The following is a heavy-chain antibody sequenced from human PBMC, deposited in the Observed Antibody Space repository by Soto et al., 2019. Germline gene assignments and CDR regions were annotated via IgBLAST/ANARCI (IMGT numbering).Heavy chain of an antibody. D-gene: IGHD3-16*01. CDR2: IGTNNGNT. V-gene: IGHV1-18*01. CDR1: GYTFTSFA. J-gene: IGHJ4*02. Sequence: PEASVKVSCKASGYTFTSFAISWVRQAPGQGPEWMGCIGTNNGNTHYAQNFQGRVTMTTDTSTSTASMELRSLRSDDTAVYYCARDSLGAPGSYYYWGQGTLVTVSS. CDR3: ARDSLGAPGSYYY.